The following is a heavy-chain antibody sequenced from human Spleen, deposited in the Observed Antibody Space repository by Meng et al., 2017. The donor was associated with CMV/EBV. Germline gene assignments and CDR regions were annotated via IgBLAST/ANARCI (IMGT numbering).Heavy chain of an antibody. J-gene: IGHJ3*02. CDR3: ARDPPDCSSTSCYGDAFDI. V-gene: IGHV3-21*01. D-gene: IGHD2-2*01. Sequence: FRSYSMKWVGQAAGKGLEWVSSISSSSSYIYYADSVKGRFPISRDNAKNSLYLQMNSLRAEDTAVDYCARDPPDCSSTSCYGDAFDIWGQGTMVTVSS. CDR1: FRSYS. CDR2: ISSSSSYI.